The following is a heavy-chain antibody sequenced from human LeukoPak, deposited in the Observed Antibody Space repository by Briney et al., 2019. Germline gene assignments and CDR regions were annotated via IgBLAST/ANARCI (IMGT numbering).Heavy chain of an antibody. CDR1: GYALTNYY. V-gene: IGHV1-46*01. CDR3: ARRSDSFYFDY. CDR2: INPGGGST. D-gene: IGHD3-16*02. J-gene: IGHJ4*02. Sequence: GASVKVSCKAAGYALTNYYMHWVRQAPGQGLEWVGIINPGGGSTRYAQKFQGRVTMTTDTSTSTVYMDLSSLSSEDTAVYYCARRSDSFYFDYWGQGTLVTVSS.